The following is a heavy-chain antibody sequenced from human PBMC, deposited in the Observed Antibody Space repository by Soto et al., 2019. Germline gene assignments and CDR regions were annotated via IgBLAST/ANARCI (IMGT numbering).Heavy chain of an antibody. CDR3: ARQTTIFPNWFDP. Sequence: TSETLSLTCTVSGGSISSYYWSWIRQPPGKGLEWIGYIYYSGSTNYNPSLKSRVTISVDTSKNQFSLKLSSVTAADTAVYYCARQTTIFPNWFDPWGQGTLVTVSS. V-gene: IGHV4-59*08. J-gene: IGHJ5*02. CDR2: IYYSGST. CDR1: GGSISSYY. D-gene: IGHD3-3*01.